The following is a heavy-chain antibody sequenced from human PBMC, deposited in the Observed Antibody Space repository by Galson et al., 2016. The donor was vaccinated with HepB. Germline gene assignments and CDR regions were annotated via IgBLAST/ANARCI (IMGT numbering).Heavy chain of an antibody. CDR3: ARDLSFGGGSTWYDVMDV. CDR1: GFTFSTYW. Sequence: SLRLSCAASGFTFSTYWMTWVRQAPGKGREWVANINQGGSEENYVDSMKGRFTISRDNAKNSLFLQINSLRAEDAAVYYCARDLSFGGGSTWYDVMDVWGQGTTVTVSS. D-gene: IGHD3-10*01. V-gene: IGHV3-7*05. J-gene: IGHJ6*02. CDR2: INQGGSEE.